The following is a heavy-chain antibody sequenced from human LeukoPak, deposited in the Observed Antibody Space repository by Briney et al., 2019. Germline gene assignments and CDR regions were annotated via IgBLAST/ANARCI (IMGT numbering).Heavy chain of an antibody. CDR2: ISTSGSTI. D-gene: IGHD3-10*01. Sequence: PGGSLRLSCAASGFTFSSYEMNWVGQAPGKGLEWVSYISTSGSTIYYAHSVKGRFTISRDNAKNSLYLQMNSLRAEDTAVYYCARLRGFTYFDYWGQGTLVTVSS. V-gene: IGHV3-48*03. CDR3: ARLRGFTYFDY. J-gene: IGHJ4*02. CDR1: GFTFSSYE.